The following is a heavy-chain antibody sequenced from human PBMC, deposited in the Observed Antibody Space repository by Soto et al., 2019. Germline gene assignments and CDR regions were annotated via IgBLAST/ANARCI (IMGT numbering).Heavy chain of an antibody. J-gene: IGHJ6*02. CDR1: GDTFKNCV. D-gene: IGHD3-10*01. Sequence: QVQLVQSGVEVRRPGSSVKVSCKASGDTFKNCVISWVRQAPGQGLEWMGGIIPLFGTTDFAQRFQGRLTTTTDESPTTAYMELSRLRSEDTTTYSCAAELGFGKLSVVWGQGTTVIVSS. CDR2: IIPLFGTT. V-gene: IGHV1-69*01. CDR3: AAELGFGKLSVV.